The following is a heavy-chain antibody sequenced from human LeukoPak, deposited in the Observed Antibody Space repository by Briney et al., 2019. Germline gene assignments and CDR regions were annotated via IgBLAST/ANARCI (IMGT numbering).Heavy chain of an antibody. J-gene: IGHJ3*02. Sequence: PSETLSLTCAVYGGSFSGYYWSWIRQPPGKGLEWIGEINHSGSTNYNPSLTSRVTISVDTSKNQFSLKLSSVTAADTAVYYCARGHSGYYDSSGYPSGAFDIWGQGTMVTVSS. CDR3: ARGHSGYYDSSGYPSGAFDI. CDR2: INHSGST. CDR1: GGSFSGYY. D-gene: IGHD3-22*01. V-gene: IGHV4-34*01.